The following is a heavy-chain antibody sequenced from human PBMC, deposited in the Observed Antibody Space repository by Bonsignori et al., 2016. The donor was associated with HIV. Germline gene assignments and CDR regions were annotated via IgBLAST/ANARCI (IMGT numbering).Heavy chain of an antibody. D-gene: IGHD7-27*01. J-gene: IGHJ4*02. CDR3: ARDNWATFDY. Sequence: SETLSLTCTVSGGSISSGSSYWSWIRQPAGKGLEWIGRIYTSGSTNYNPSLKSRVTISVDTSKNQFSLKLSSVTAADTAVYYCARDNWATFDYWGQGTLVTVSS. CDR2: IYTSGST. V-gene: IGHV4-61*02. CDR1: GGSISSGSSY.